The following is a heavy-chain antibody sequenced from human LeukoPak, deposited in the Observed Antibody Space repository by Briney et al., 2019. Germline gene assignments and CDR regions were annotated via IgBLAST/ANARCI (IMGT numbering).Heavy chain of an antibody. V-gene: IGHV1-69*01. J-gene: IGHJ6*03. Sequence: ASVKVSCKASGGTFSSYAISWVRQAPGQGLEWMGGIIPIFGTGNYVQKFQGRVTITADESTSTAYMELSSLRSEDTAVYYCARGPNYYDSSGWNYYYMDVWGKGTTVTVSS. D-gene: IGHD3-22*01. CDR3: ARGPNYYDSSGWNYYYMDV. CDR2: IIPIFGTG. CDR1: GGTFSSYA.